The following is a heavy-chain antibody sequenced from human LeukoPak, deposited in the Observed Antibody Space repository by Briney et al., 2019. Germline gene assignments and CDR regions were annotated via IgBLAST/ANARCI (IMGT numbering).Heavy chain of an antibody. J-gene: IGHJ4*02. CDR2: IIPIFGTA. V-gene: IGHV1-69*13. CDR3: ARSKDLRLDDIYY. D-gene: IGHD3-9*01. Sequence: SVKVSCKASGGTFISYAFSWVRQAPGQGLEWMGGIIPIFGTANYAQKFQGRVTITADESTSTAYMELSSLRSEDTAVCYCARSKDLRLDDIYYWGQGTLVTVSS. CDR1: GGTFISYA.